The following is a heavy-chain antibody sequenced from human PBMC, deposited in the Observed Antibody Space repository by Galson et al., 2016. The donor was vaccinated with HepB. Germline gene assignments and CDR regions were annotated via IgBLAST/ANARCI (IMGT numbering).Heavy chain of an antibody. Sequence: SLRLSCAASGFTVSNNYMSWVRQAPGKGLEWVSVIYSAGNTYYVDSVKGRFTISRDTSMNTLFLQMNSLRAEDTAVYYCTRDKAGGRNGYNGPGYYYYGMGVWGQGTTVTVSS. D-gene: IGHD5-24*01. CDR2: IYSAGNT. CDR3: TRDKAGGRNGYNGPGYYYYGMGV. J-gene: IGHJ6*02. CDR1: GFTVSNNY. V-gene: IGHV3-66*01.